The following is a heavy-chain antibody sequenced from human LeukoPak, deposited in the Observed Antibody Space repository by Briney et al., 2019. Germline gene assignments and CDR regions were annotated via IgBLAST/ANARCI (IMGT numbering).Heavy chain of an antibody. V-gene: IGHV3-21*01. D-gene: IGHD4-17*01. CDR3: ARAGYGDYSDY. CDR1: GFPFSSYS. CDR2: ISSSSYI. Sequence: GGSLRLSCAASGFPFSSYSMNWVRQAPGKGPEWVSSISSSSYIYYADSVKGRFTISRDNAKNSLYLQMNSLRAEDTAVYYCARAGYGDYSDYWGQGTLVTVSS. J-gene: IGHJ4*02.